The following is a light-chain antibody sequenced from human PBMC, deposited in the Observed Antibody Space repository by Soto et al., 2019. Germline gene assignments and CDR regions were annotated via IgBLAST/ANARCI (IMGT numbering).Light chain of an antibody. V-gene: IGKV3-15*01. J-gene: IGKJ4*01. Sequence: EIVMTQSPATLSVSPGERATLSCRASHSVSSNLAWYQQKPGQAPRLLIYGASTRATGIPARFSGSGSGTEFTLTISSLQSEDFAVYYCQQYNNWPPAFNFRRGTKVDI. CDR3: QQYNNWPPAFN. CDR2: GAS. CDR1: HSVSSN.